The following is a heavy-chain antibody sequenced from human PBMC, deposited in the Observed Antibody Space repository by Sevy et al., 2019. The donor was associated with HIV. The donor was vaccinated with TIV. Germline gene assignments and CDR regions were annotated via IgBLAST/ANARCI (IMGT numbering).Heavy chain of an antibody. CDR2: INQSGAT. V-gene: IGHV4-34*01. D-gene: IGHD3-16*01. Sequence: LLQLRRPCPLTCVVNGESVKKFHWSWIRQPPGKGLEWMGEINQSGATTYKTSLKSRLTMSIDTSRNQFSLSLTSVTAADTAIYYCARAVIGGFFSSTYYMDVWGRGTTVTVSS. CDR1: GESVKKFH. J-gene: IGHJ6*03. CDR3: ARAVIGGFFSSTYYMDV.